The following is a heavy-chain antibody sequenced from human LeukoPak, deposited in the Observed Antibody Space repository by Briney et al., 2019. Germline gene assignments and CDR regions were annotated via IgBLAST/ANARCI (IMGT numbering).Heavy chain of an antibody. CDR2: INPSGGST. J-gene: IGHJ4*02. V-gene: IGHV1-46*01. CDR3: ARSIRGCSSSPCYEDY. CDR1: GYTFTSYY. D-gene: IGHD2-2*01. Sequence: ASVKVSCKASGYTFTSYYMHWVRQAPGQGLEWMGIINPSGGSTSYAQKFQGRVTMTRDTSTSTVYMDLNSLRSEDTAVYFCARSIRGCSSSPCYEDYWGQGTLVTVPS.